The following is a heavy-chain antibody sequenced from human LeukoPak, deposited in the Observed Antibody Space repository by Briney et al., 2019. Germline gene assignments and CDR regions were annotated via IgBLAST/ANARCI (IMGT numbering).Heavy chain of an antibody. CDR2: ISYDGSNK. Sequence: GGSLRLSCAASGFTFSSYAMHWVRQAPGQGLEWVAVISYDGSNKYYADSVKGRFTISRDNSKNTLYVQMNSLRAEDTAVYYCARAQDGFGDSFYYYGMDVWGQGTTVTVSS. D-gene: IGHD3-10*01. CDR1: GFTFSSYA. J-gene: IGHJ6*02. CDR3: ARAQDGFGDSFYYYGMDV. V-gene: IGHV3-30-3*01.